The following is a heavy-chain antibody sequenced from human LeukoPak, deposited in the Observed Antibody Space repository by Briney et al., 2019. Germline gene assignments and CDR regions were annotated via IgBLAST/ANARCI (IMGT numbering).Heavy chain of an antibody. CDR2: IYTSGST. CDR3: ARAYYDSSGYGLFDY. D-gene: IGHD3-22*01. CDR1: GGSISSGGYS. Sequence: SETLSLTCAVSGGSISSGGYSWSWIRQPAGKGLEWIGRIYTSGSTNYNPSLKSRVTMSVDTSKNQFSLKLSSVTAADTAVYYCARAYYDSSGYGLFDYWGQGTLVTVSS. V-gene: IGHV4-61*02. J-gene: IGHJ4*02.